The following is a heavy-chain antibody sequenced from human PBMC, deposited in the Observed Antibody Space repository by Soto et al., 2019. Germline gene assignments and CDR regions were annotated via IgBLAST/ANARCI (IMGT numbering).Heavy chain of an antibody. D-gene: IGHD2-15*01. CDR2: IWYDGSNK. CDR3: ARDGRLGYCSGGSCSDWFDP. Sequence: PGGSLRPSCAASGFTFSSYGMHWVRQAPGKGLEWVAVIWYDGSNKYYADSVKGRFTISRDNSKNTLYLQMNSLRAEDTAVYYCARDGRLGYCSGGSCSDWFDPWGQGTLVTVS. V-gene: IGHV3-33*01. J-gene: IGHJ5*02. CDR1: GFTFSSYG.